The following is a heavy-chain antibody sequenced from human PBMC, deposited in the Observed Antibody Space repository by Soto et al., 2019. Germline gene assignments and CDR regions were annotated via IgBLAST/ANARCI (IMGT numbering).Heavy chain of an antibody. CDR2: ISNSGHAI. CDR1: GFTFSDYY. D-gene: IGHD6-13*01. J-gene: IGHJ6*02. Sequence: QVQLVESGGGLVKPGGSLRLSCVASGFTFSDYYMSWIRQAPGQGLEWVSYISNSGHAIYYADSVKGRFTVSRDNSNNSMSLQMDSLRADDTAIYYCARDARYASSSYGFDVWGQGTTVSVSS. V-gene: IGHV3-11*01. CDR3: ARDARYASSSYGFDV.